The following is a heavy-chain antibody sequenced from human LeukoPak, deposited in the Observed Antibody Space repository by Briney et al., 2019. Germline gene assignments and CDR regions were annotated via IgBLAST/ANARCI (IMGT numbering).Heavy chain of an antibody. Sequence: GGSLRLSCAASGFTFSNAWMSWVRQAPGKGLEWVGRIKSKTDGGTTDYAAPVKGRFTISRDDSKNTLYLQMNSLKTEDTAVHYCTTDLALVGATTYFDYWGQGTLVTVSS. D-gene: IGHD1-26*01. CDR3: TTDLALVGATTYFDY. J-gene: IGHJ4*02. V-gene: IGHV3-15*01. CDR1: GFTFSNAW. CDR2: IKSKTDGGTT.